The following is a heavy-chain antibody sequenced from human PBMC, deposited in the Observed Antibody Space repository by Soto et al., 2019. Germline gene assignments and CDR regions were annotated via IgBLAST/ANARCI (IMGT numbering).Heavy chain of an antibody. J-gene: IGHJ6*03. CDR1: GFTYSRFA. CDR2: ISSSAFKT. Sequence: GGSLRLSCVASGFTYSRFAMNWVRQAPGKGLEWVSGISSSAFKTYYADSVKGRFTISRDNSKDTLYLQMTSLRAEDTAVYYCAKVLWDSDYYDYYMDVWGKGTTVTVSS. D-gene: IGHD3-16*01. V-gene: IGHV3-23*01. CDR3: AKVLWDSDYYDYYMDV.